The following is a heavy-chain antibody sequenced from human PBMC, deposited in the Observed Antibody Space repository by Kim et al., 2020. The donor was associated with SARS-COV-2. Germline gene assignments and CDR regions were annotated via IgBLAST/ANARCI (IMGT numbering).Heavy chain of an antibody. D-gene: IGHD6-19*01. CDR3: ARGRYSSGWYVLDY. J-gene: IGHJ4*02. Sequence: NPSLQSRVTISVDTAKNQFSLTLSSVTAADTAVYYCARGRYSSGWYVLDYWGQGTLVTVSS. V-gene: IGHV4-34*01.